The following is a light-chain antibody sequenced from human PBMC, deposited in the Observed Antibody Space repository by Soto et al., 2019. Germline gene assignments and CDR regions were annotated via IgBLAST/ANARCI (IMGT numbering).Light chain of an antibody. Sequence: QLTQSPASVSASVADRVTITCRASQGINTFLAWYQQKAGKAPKLLIYAASTLQSGVPSRFSGSGSGTDFTLTISSLQSEDFATYYCQQLNTYPITFGQGARPAIK. CDR3: QQLNTYPIT. CDR1: QGINTF. CDR2: AAS. J-gene: IGKJ5*01. V-gene: IGKV1-9*01.